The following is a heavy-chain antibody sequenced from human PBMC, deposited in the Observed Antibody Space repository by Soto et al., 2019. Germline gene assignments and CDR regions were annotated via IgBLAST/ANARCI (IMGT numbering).Heavy chain of an antibody. CDR3: ARDDTAIFGVVISNFDY. D-gene: IGHD3-3*01. Sequence: GGSLRLSCAASGFTFSSYSMNWVRQAPGKGLEWVSYISSSSSTIYYADSVKGRFTISRDNAKNSLYLQMNSLRAEDTAVYYCARDDTAIFGVVISNFDYWGQGTLVTVSS. V-gene: IGHV3-48*01. J-gene: IGHJ4*02. CDR1: GFTFSSYS. CDR2: ISSSSSTI.